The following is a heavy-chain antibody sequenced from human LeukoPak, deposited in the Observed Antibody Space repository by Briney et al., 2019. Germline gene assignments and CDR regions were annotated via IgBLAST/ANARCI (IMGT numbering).Heavy chain of an antibody. V-gene: IGHV3-74*01. CDR2: INSDGSTR. CDR1: GFTFSSYW. CDR3: VRGYSGSFLDS. J-gene: IGHJ4*02. Sequence: GGSLRLSCAASGFTFSSYWMHWVRQAPGKGLVWVSRINSDGSTRSYADFVKGRFTISRDNTKNTLSLQMNSLRAEDTAVYYCVRGYSGSFLDSWGQGTLVTVSS. D-gene: IGHD1-26*01.